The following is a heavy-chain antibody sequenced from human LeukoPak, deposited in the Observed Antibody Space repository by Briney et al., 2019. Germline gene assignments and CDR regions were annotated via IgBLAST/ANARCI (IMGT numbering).Heavy chain of an antibody. V-gene: IGHV1-18*01. Sequence: ASVKVSCKASGYTFTSYGISWVRQAPGQGLEWMGWISAYNGNTNYAQKLQGRVTMTTDTSTSTAYMELRSLRSDDTAVYYCARGRPLGYCSSTSCLLLNYYYYYGMDVWGQGTTVTVSS. D-gene: IGHD2-2*01. CDR2: ISAYNGNT. CDR3: ARGRPLGYCSSTSCLLLNYYYYYGMDV. J-gene: IGHJ6*02. CDR1: GYTFTSYG.